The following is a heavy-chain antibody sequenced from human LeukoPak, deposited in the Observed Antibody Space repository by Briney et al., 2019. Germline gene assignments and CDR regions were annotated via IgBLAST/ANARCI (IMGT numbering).Heavy chain of an antibody. D-gene: IGHD3-16*01. J-gene: IGHJ3*02. CDR3: ARDGGKEAFDI. CDR1: GDSMNSGSYY. CDR2: IYTSGST. V-gene: IGHV4-61*02. Sequence: TTSQTLSLTCTVSGDSMNSGSYYWSWIRQPAGKGLEWIGRIYTSGSTNYNPSLKSRVTISVDTSKNQFSLKLSSVTAADTAVYYCARDGGKEAFDIWGQGTMVTVSS.